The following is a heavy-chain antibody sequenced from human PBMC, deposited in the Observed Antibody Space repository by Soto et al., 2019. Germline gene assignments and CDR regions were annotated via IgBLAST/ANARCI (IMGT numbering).Heavy chain of an antibody. CDR2: IIPIFGTA. J-gene: IGHJ6*02. Sequence: ASVKVSCKASGGTFSSYAISWVRQAPGQGLEWMGGIIPIFGTANYAQKFQGRVTITADESTSTAYMELSRLRSDDTAVYYCAREFRDYYYYGMDVWGQGTTVTVSS. V-gene: IGHV1-69*13. CDR1: GGTFSSYA. CDR3: AREFRDYYYYGMDV.